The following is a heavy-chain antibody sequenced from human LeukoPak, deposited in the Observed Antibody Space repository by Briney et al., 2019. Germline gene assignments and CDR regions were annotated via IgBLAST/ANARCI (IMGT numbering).Heavy chain of an antibody. Sequence: ASVKVSCKASGYTFTSYDINWVRQATGQGLEWMGWMNPNSGNTGYAQKFQGRVTMTRNTSISTAYMELSSLRSEDTAVYYCARVDHYYDSGGYYRIYGMNVWGQGTTVTVSS. CDR3: ARVDHYYDSGGYYRIYGMNV. J-gene: IGHJ6*02. V-gene: IGHV1-8*01. CDR2: MNPNSGNT. CDR1: GYTFTSYD. D-gene: IGHD3-22*01.